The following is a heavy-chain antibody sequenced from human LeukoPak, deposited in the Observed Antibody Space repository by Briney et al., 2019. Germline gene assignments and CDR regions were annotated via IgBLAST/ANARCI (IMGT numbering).Heavy chain of an antibody. D-gene: IGHD1-1*01. CDR3: ARGAYVTGTFFIDY. Sequence: PSETPSLTCAVYGGSFSGYYWSWIRQPPGKGLEWIGEINHSGSTNYNPSLKSRVTISVDTSKNQFSLKLSSVTAADTAVYYCARGAYVTGTFFIDYWGQGTLVTVSS. V-gene: IGHV4-34*01. CDR1: GGSFSGYY. CDR2: INHSGST. J-gene: IGHJ4*02.